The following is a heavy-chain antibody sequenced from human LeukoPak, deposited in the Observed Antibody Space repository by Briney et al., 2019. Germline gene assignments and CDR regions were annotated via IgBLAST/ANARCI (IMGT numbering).Heavy chain of an antibody. CDR2: IWYDGSNK. CDR1: GFTFSSYG. J-gene: IGHJ4*02. D-gene: IGHD4-17*01. V-gene: IGHV3-33*01. CDR3: ARDGPSRPGEGDY. Sequence: GGSLRLSCAASGFTFSSYGMHWVRQAPGKGLEWVAVIWYDGSNKYYADSVKGRFTISRDNSKNTLYLQMNSLRAEDTAVYYCARDGPSRPGEGDYWGQGTLVTVSS.